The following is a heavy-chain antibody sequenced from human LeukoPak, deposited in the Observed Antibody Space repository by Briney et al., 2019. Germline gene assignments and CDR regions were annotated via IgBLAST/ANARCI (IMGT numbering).Heavy chain of an antibody. V-gene: IGHV4-59*01. Sequence: SETLSLTCTVSGGSISSYYWSWIRQPPGKGLVWIGYIYYSGSTNYNPSLKSRVTISVDTSKNQFSLKLSSVTAADTAVYYCAREIAVAGTRWFDPWGQGTLVTVSS. CDR1: GGSISSYY. CDR3: AREIAVAGTRWFDP. D-gene: IGHD6-19*01. CDR2: IYYSGST. J-gene: IGHJ5*02.